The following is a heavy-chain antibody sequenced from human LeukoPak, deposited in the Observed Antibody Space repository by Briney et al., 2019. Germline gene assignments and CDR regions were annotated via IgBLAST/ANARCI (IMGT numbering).Heavy chain of an antibody. CDR3: AKSTGATPTHTLDY. CDR2: IRYDGSNK. J-gene: IGHJ4*02. CDR1: GFTFSKYG. Sequence: GESLRLSCAASGFTFSKYGMHWVRQASGKGLEWVAFIRYDGSNKYYADSVKGRFTISRDNSKNTLFLQMNSLRAEDTAMYYCAKSTGATPTHTLDYWGQGTLVTVSS. D-gene: IGHD4/OR15-4a*01. V-gene: IGHV3-30*02.